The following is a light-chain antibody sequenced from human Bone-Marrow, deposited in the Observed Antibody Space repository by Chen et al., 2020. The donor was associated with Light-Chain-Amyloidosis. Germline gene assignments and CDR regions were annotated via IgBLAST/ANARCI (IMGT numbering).Light chain of an antibody. CDR2: GKN. J-gene: IGLJ2*01. CDR3: NSRDSSGNHLV. CDR1: SLRSYY. Sequence: SSELTQDPAVSVALGQTVRITCQGDSLRSYYASWYQQKPGQAPVLVIYGKNNRPSGIPHRFSGASSGNTASLTITGAQAEEEADYYGNSRDSSGNHLVFGGGTKLTVL. V-gene: IGLV3-19*01.